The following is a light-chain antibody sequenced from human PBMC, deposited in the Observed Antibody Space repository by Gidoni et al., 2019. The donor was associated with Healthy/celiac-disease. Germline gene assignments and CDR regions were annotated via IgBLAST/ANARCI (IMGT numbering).Light chain of an antibody. CDR1: QSISSW. CDR2: DAS. V-gene: IGKV1-5*01. Sequence: DIQITQSPSTLSASVGDRVTITCRASQSISSWLAWYQQKPGKAPKLLIYDASSLESGVPSRFSGSGSGTEFTLTISSLQPDDFATYYCQQYKSYSETFGQGTKVEIK. CDR3: QQYKSYSET. J-gene: IGKJ1*01.